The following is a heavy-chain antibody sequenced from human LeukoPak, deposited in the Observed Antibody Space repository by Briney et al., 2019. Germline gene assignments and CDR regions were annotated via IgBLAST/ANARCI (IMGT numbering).Heavy chain of an antibody. J-gene: IGHJ4*02. CDR1: GGSISSGSYY. CDR3: AAGYSSGWYELAY. CDR2: IYYSGST. V-gene: IGHV4-61*01. D-gene: IGHD6-19*01. Sequence: PSETLSLTCTVSGGSISSGSYYWSWIRQPPGKGLEWIGYIYYSGSTNYNPSLKSRVTISVDTSKNQFSLKLSSVTAADTAVYYCAAGYSSGWYELAYWGQGTLVTVSS.